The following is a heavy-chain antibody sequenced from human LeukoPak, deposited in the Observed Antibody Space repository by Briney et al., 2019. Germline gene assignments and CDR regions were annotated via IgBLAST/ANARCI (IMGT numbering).Heavy chain of an antibody. CDR2: IGWYGGSI. CDR3: AAAAYVDTAVDY. CDR1: GFTFDDYV. D-gene: IGHD5-18*01. V-gene: IGHV3-43D*03. J-gene: IGHJ4*02. Sequence: SGGSLRLSCAASGFTFDDYVMHWLRQSPEKGLEWISVIGWYGGSIDYADSVKGRFTISRHNTRSTLYLQMNSLRPGDTALYYCAAAAYVDTAVDYWGQGTLVTVSS.